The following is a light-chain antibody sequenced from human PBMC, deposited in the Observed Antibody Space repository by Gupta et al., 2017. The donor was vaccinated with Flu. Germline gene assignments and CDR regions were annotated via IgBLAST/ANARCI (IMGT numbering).Light chain of an antibody. CDR3: QAWDSNSAEVV. J-gene: IGLJ2*01. Sequence: GQTVNSTCSGDKVGEKYPSWYQQKPGQSPLLVIFEIYRRPSGIPERFSGSISGNTATLTISGTPAMDEADYYCQAWDSNSAEVVFGGGTKLTVL. V-gene: IGLV3-1*01. CDR1: KVGEKY. CDR2: EIY.